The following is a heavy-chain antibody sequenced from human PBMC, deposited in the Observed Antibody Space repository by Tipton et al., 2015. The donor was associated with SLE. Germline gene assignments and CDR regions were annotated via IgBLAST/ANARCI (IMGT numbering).Heavy chain of an antibody. CDR1: GGSFSGYY. J-gene: IGHJ4*02. D-gene: IGHD4-17*01. CDR2: INHSGST. Sequence: TLSLTCAVYGGSFSGYYWSWIRQPPGKGLEWIGEINHSGSTNYNPSLKSRVTISVDTSKNQFSLKLSSVTAADTAVYYCARVRVTTYYFDYWGQGTLVTVSS. V-gene: IGHV4-34*01. CDR3: ARVRVTTYYFDY.